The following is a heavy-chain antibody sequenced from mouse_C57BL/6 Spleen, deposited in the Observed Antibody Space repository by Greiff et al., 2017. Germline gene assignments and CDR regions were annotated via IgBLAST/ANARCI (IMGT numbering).Heavy chain of an antibody. J-gene: IGHJ3*01. CDR1: GYTFTDYY. CDR3: ARATTVVATPGFAY. Sequence: EVQLQQSGPELVKPGASVKISCKASGYTFTDYYMNWVKQSHGKSLEWIGDINPNNGGTSYNQQFKGKATLTVDKSSSTAYMELRSLTSEDSAVYYCARATTVVATPGFAYWGQGTLVTVSA. D-gene: IGHD1-1*01. CDR2: INPNNGGT. V-gene: IGHV1-26*01.